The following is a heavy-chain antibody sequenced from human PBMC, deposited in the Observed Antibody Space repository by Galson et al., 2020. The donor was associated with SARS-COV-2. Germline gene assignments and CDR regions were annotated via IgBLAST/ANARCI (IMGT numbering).Heavy chain of an antibody. CDR2: IYPGDSDT. CDR1: GYSFTIYW. D-gene: IGHD3-10*01. Sequence: ESLKISCKASGYSFTIYWIAWVRQMPGKGLEWMGIIYPGDSDTRYSPSFQGQVTISADKSISTAYLQWSSLKASDTAMYYCARLMVRGVISPIDYWGQGTLVTVSS. CDR3: ARLMVRGVISPIDY. V-gene: IGHV5-51*01. J-gene: IGHJ4*02.